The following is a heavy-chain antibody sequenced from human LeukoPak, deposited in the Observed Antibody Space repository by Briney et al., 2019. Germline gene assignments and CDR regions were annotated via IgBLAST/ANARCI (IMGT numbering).Heavy chain of an antibody. CDR1: GGSISSYY. J-gene: IGHJ5*02. CDR3: ARGGGNFIS. V-gene: IGHV3-7*01. D-gene: IGHD4-23*01. Sequence: ETLTLTCTVSGGSISSYYWSWLRQPPGKGLEWVASIKQDGSDKYYVDSVRGRFTISRDNAKNSLYLQMNSLRAEDTAVYYCARGGGNFISWGQGTLVTVSS. CDR2: IKQDGSDK.